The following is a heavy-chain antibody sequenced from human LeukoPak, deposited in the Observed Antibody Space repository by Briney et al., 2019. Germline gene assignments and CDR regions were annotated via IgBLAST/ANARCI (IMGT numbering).Heavy chain of an antibody. CDR3: AKCSGRSCYHSDDF. D-gene: IGHD2-15*01. J-gene: IGHJ4*02. Sequence: GGSLRLSCAASGFTSSRYSMNWVRQAPGKGLEWVSSISSSSSYIYYADSVKGRFTISRDNAKNSLYLQMNSLRAEDTALYYCAKCSGRSCYHSDDFWGQGTLVTVSS. CDR2: ISSSSSYI. V-gene: IGHV3-21*01. CDR1: GFTSSRYS.